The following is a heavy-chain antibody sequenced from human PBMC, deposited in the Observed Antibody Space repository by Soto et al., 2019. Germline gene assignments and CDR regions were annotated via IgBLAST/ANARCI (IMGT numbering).Heavy chain of an antibody. CDR2: IYYSGST. J-gene: IGHJ3*02. CDR1: GCSISSGDYY. CDR3: ARDGHGGNSGEXAFDI. V-gene: IGHV4-30-4*01. D-gene: IGHD2-21*02. Sequence: SETLSLTCTVSGCSISSGDYYWSWIRQPPGKGLEWIGYIYYSGSTYYNPSLKSRVTISVDTSKNQFSLKLSSVTAADTAVYYCARDGHGGNSGEXAFDIWGQGTMVTVSS.